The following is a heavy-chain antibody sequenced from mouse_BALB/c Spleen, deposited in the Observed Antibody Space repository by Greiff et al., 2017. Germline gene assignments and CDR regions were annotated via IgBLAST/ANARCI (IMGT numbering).Heavy chain of an antibody. D-gene: IGHD1-2*01. Sequence: QVQLQQSGAELVKPGASVKLSCKTSGYTFTSYWIQWVKQRPGQGLGWIGEIFPGTGTTYYDEKFKGKATLTIDTSSSTAYMQLSSLTSEDSAVYFCARWGYGYDDYWGQGTTLTVSS. CDR3: ARWGYGYDDY. V-gene: IGHV1S132*01. CDR1: GYTFTSYW. CDR2: IFPGTGTT. J-gene: IGHJ2*01.